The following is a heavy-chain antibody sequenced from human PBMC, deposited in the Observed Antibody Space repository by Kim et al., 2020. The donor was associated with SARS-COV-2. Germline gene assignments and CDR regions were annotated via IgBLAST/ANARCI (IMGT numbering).Heavy chain of an antibody. CDR3: ERGGSRSWYRWTFDY. V-gene: IGHV3-7*01. CDR2: IKQDGSEK. J-gene: IGHJ4*02. CDR1: GFTFSSYW. Sequence: GGSLRLSCAASGFTFSSYWMSWVRQAPGKGLEWVASIKQDGSEKYYVDSVKGRFTISRDNAKNSLYLQMNSLRAEDTAVYYCERGGSRSWYRWTFDYGGQGTLPTVS. D-gene: IGHD6-13*01.